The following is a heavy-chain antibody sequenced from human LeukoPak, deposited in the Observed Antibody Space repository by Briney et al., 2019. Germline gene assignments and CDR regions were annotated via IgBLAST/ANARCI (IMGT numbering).Heavy chain of an antibody. D-gene: IGHD6-19*01. J-gene: IGHJ4*02. CDR2: ISGSGDNT. Sequence: GGSLRLSCAASGFTFSSYAMSWVRQAPGKGLEWVSAISGSGDNTYYADSVKGRFTISRDNSKNTLYLQMNSLRVEDTAIYYCAKGGSGGYDSLVQTDYWGQGTLVTVSS. V-gene: IGHV3-23*01. CDR1: GFTFSSYA. CDR3: AKGGSGGYDSLVQTDY.